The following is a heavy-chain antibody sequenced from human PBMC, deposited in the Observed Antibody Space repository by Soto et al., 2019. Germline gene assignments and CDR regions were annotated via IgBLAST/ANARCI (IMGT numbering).Heavy chain of an antibody. D-gene: IGHD6-19*01. V-gene: IGHV3-33*01. Sequence: PGGSLRLSCAASGFTFSSYGMHWVRQAPGKGLEWVAIIWYDGSNKYYADSVKGRFTIPRDNSKNTLYLQMNSLRAEDTAVYYCARDGSSSGWFQPEVYFDYWGQGTLVTVSS. CDR1: GFTFSSYG. CDR2: IWYDGSNK. CDR3: ARDGSSSGWFQPEVYFDY. J-gene: IGHJ4*02.